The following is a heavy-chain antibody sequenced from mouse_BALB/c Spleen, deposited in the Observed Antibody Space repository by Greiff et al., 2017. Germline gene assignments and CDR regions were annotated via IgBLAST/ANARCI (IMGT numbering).Heavy chain of an antibody. CDR3: ARLGRVYAMDY. CDR1: GFDFSRYW. V-gene: IGHV4-2*02. CDR2: INPGSSTI. J-gene: IGHJ4*01. D-gene: IGHD1-1*02. Sequence: DVQLQESGGGLVQPGGSLNLSCAASGFDFSRYWMSWARQAPGKGQEWIGEINPGSSTINYTPSLKDKFIISRDNAKNTLYLQMSKVRSEDTALYYCARLGRVYAMDYWGQGTSVTVSS.